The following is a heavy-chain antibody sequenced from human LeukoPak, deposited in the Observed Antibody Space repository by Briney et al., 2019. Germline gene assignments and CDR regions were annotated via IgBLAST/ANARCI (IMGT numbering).Heavy chain of an antibody. CDR1: GYTFTGYY. J-gene: IGHJ6*02. CDR2: INPNSGGT. Sequence: APVKVSCKASGYTFTGYYMHWVRQAPGQGLEWMGWINPNSGGTDYAQKFQGRVTMTRDTSISTAYMELSRLRSDDTAVYYCARVNTMIVDSDVWGQGTTVTVSS. V-gene: IGHV1-2*02. CDR3: ARVNTMIVDSDV. D-gene: IGHD3-22*01.